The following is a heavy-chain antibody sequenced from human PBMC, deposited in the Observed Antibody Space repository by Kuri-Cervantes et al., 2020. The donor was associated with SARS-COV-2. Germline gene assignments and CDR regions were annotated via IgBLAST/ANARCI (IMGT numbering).Heavy chain of an antibody. V-gene: IGHV3-30*03. Sequence: GESLKISCAASGFTFSSYGMHWVRQAPGKGLEWVAVISYDGSNKYYADSVKGRFTISRDNSKNTLYLQMNSLRAEDTAVYYCARDRGIVETFDYWGQGTLVTVSS. CDR2: ISYDGSNK. J-gene: IGHJ4*02. CDR1: GFTFSSYG. CDR3: ARDRGIVETFDY. D-gene: IGHD2/OR15-2a*01.